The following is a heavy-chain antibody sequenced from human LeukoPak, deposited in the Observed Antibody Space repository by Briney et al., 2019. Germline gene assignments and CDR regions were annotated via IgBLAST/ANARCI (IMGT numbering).Heavy chain of an antibody. CDR1: GYTFPSYY. J-gene: IGHJ4*02. Sequence: ASVKVSCKTSGYTFPSYYIHWVRQAPGQGLEWMARINPSAGNTNYAPKFQGRVTLTRDKSTATVYMELSSLNSKDTAVYYCARDTGWDFISSVDYWGQGTLVTVSS. CDR3: ARDTGWDFISSVDY. V-gene: IGHV1-46*03. D-gene: IGHD3-22*01. CDR2: INPSAGNT.